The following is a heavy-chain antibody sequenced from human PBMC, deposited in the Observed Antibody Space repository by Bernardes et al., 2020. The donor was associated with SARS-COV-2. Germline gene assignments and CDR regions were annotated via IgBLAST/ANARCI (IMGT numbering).Heavy chain of an antibody. CDR2: INPFNGAT. CDR3: ARGGTVGADD. CDR1: DYTFTGYH. D-gene: IGHD1-26*01. J-gene: IGHJ4*02. V-gene: IGHV1-18*01. Sequence: ASVKASCKASDYTFTGYHIHWVRQAPGQGLEWLGWINPFNGATNYAQKFQGSATMTTDTSTTTAYMELRTLRSADTAVYYCARGGTVGADDWGQGTLVTVSS.